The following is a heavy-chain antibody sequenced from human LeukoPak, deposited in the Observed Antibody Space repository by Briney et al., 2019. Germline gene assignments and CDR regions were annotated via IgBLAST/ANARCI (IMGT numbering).Heavy chain of an antibody. V-gene: IGHV3-49*03. CDR3: TREFSSTEN. CDR1: GFTFGDYA. J-gene: IGHJ4*02. D-gene: IGHD6-13*01. CDR2: IRSKAYGGTT. Sequence: GGSLRHSCTASGFTFGDYAMSWFHQAPGYGLEWVGFIRSKAYGGTTEYAASVKGRFTISRDDSKSIAYLQMNSLKTEDTAVYYCTREFSSTENWDQGTLVTVSS.